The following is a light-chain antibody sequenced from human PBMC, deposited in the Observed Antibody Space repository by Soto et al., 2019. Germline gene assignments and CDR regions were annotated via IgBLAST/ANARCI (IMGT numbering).Light chain of an antibody. CDR3: QQYNSYGWT. V-gene: IGKV1-5*03. CDR2: RAS. CDR1: QSISTW. Sequence: DIQMTQSPSTLSASVGDRVTITCWASQSISTWLAWYQQKPGKAPKLLIYRASSLESGVPSRFSGSGSGTEFTLTISSRQPDDFATYYCQQYNSYGWTFGQGTKVEIK. J-gene: IGKJ1*01.